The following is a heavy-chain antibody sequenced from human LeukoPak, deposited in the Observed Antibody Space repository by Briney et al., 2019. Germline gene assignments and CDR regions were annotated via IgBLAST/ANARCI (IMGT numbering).Heavy chain of an antibody. Sequence: GGSLRLSCAASGFMFSNYWMSRVRQAPGKGPEWVGDIKKDGSDKYYVGSVKGRFTISRDNAKNSLYLQMNSLRAEDTAVYYCARDSLIQHGSGSYWGFDYWGQGILVTVSS. J-gene: IGHJ4*02. D-gene: IGHD3-10*01. CDR1: GFMFSNYW. CDR3: ARDSLIQHGSGSYWGFDY. CDR2: IKKDGSDK. V-gene: IGHV3-7*03.